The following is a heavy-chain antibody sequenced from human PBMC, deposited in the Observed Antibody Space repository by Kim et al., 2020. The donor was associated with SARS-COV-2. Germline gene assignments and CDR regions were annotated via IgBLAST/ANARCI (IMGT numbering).Heavy chain of an antibody. Sequence: GGSLRLSCAASGFTFSSYWMSWVRQAPGKGLEWVANIKQDGSEKYYVDSVKGRFTISRDNAKNSLYLQMNSLRAEDTAVYYCARFVVVVATPFDYWGQGTLVTVSS. CDR3: ARFVVVVATPFDY. J-gene: IGHJ4*02. D-gene: IGHD2-15*01. CDR1: GFTFSSYW. CDR2: IKQDGSEK. V-gene: IGHV3-7*01.